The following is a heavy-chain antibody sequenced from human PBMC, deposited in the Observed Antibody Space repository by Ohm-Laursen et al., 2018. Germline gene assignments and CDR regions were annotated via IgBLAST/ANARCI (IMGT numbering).Heavy chain of an antibody. D-gene: IGHD3-22*01. CDR3: ARDDDTTGHYSYFQH. CDR2: ISYDGSNK. CDR1: GFTFSSYG. Sequence: SLRLSCTASGFTFSSYGMHWVRQAPGKGLEWVAVISYDGSNKYYADSVKGRFTISRDNSKNTLYLQMNSLRAEDTAVYYCARDDDTTGHYSYFQHWGQGSLVTVSS. V-gene: IGHV3-30*03. J-gene: IGHJ1*01.